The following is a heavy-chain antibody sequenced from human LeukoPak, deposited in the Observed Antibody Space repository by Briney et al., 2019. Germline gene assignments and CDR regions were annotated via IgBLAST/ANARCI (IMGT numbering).Heavy chain of an antibody. CDR2: IGSSSGDI. CDR1: GFTFTYS. D-gene: IGHD2/OR15-2a*01. V-gene: IGHV3-48*01. CDR3: ARDFRRGSSPGQYYFDY. Sequence: GGSLRLSCAASGFTFTYSMNWVRQAPGKGLEWVSYIGSSSGDISYADSVKGRFTISRDNAKNSLHLQMNSLRVEDTAVYYCARDFRRGSSPGQYYFDYCGQGTLVTVSS. J-gene: IGHJ4*02.